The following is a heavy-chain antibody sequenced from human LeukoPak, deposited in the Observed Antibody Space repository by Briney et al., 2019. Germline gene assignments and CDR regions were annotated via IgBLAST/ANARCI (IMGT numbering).Heavy chain of an antibody. Sequence: GESLKISCKGSGYSFTSYWIGWVRQMPGKGLEWMGIIYPGDSDTRYSPSFQGQVTISADKSISTAYLQWSSLKASDTAIYYCARHGPVDMAATDCDYWGQGTLVTVSP. V-gene: IGHV5-51*01. CDR3: ARHGPVDMAATDCDY. CDR1: GYSFTSYW. J-gene: IGHJ4*02. CDR2: IYPGDSDT. D-gene: IGHD5-24*01.